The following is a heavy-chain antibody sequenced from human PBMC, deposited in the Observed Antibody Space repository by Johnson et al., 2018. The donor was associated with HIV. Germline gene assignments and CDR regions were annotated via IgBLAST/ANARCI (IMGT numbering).Heavy chain of an antibody. CDR1: GFTFSSYG. V-gene: IGHV3-33*03. Sequence: QMQLVESGGGVVQPGRSLRLSCAASGFTFSSYGMHWVRQAPGKGLEWVAVIYYDGSNKYYADSVKGRFTISRDNAKNSLYLQMNSLRAEDTALYYCAKDTVAYYCDSSGYWDAFDIWGQGTMVSVSS. D-gene: IGHD3-22*01. CDR3: AKDTVAYYCDSSGYWDAFDI. J-gene: IGHJ3*02. CDR2: IYYDGSNK.